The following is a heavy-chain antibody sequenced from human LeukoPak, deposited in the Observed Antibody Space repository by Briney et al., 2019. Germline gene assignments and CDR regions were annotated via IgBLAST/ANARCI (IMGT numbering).Heavy chain of an antibody. V-gene: IGHV4-34*01. Sequence: SETLSLTCAVYGGSFSGYYWSWFRQPPGKGLDWIGEINHSGSTNYNPSLKSRVTIPVDTSKNQFSLKLSSVTAAHTAVYYCARDPGDIVVVPAATGWFDPWGQGTLVTVSS. CDR1: GGSFSGYY. D-gene: IGHD2-2*01. J-gene: IGHJ5*02. CDR2: INHSGST. CDR3: ARDPGDIVVVPAATGWFDP.